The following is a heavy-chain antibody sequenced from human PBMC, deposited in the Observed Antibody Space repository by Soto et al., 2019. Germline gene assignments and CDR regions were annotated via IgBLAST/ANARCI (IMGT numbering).Heavy chain of an antibody. CDR2: IYPGDSDT. V-gene: IGHV5-51*01. J-gene: IGHJ4*02. Sequence: GESLKISCKGSGYSFTSYWIGWVRQMPGKGLEWMGIIYPGDSDTRYSPSFQGQVTISADKSISTAYLQWSSLKASDTAMYYCARLRIAAAGTYYCDYWRQGTLVTVSS. CDR3: ARLRIAAAGTYYCDY. CDR1: GYSFTSYW. D-gene: IGHD6-13*01.